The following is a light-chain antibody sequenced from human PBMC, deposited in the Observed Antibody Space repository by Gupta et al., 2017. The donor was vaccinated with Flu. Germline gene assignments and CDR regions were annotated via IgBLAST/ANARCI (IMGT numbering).Light chain of an antibody. J-gene: IGKJ4*01. CDR1: QSVTNTY. Sequence: EIVLTQSPGTLSLSPGERATLSCRASQSVTNTYLAWYQKRPGQAPRLLIYGAYNRAAGIPDRFSGSGSGTDFTLTISRREPEDFAIYYCQQYGSSSGLTFGGGTEVEMK. CDR3: QQYGSSSGLT. V-gene: IGKV3-20*01. CDR2: GAY.